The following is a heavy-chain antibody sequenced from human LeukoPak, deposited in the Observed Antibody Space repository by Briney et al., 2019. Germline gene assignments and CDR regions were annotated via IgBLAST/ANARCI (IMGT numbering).Heavy chain of an antibody. D-gene: IGHD6-19*01. CDR3: SGGSGWISEF. J-gene: IGHJ1*01. V-gene: IGHV3-7*04. Sequence: GGSLSLFCAASGFTFSIDWMNWVRQAPGKGREWVATIKKDGSETYYVDFVKGRFTISRDNPKNSVHLQMNSLRAADTAVYYCSGGSGWISEFWGQGTLVTVSS. CDR1: GFTFSIDW. CDR2: IKKDGSET.